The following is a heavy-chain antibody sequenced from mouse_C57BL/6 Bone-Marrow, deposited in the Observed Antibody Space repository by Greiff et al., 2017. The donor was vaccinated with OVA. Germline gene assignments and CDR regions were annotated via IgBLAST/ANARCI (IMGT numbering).Heavy chain of an antibody. CDR3: ARCLGQNY. V-gene: IGHV1-85*01. Sequence: VQGVESGPELVKPGASVKLSCKASGYTFTSYDINWVKQRPGQGLEWIGWIYPRDGSTKYNEKFKGKATLTVDTSSSTAYMELHSLTSEDSAVYFCARCLGQNYWGQGTTLTVSS. D-gene: IGHD3-3*01. CDR1: GYTFTSYD. CDR2: IYPRDGST. J-gene: IGHJ2*01.